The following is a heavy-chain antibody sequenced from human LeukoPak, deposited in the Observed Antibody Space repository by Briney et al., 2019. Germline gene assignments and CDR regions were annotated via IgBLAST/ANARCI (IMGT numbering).Heavy chain of an antibody. CDR3: ARARLRYFDWLEWFDP. V-gene: IGHV4-34*01. D-gene: IGHD3-9*01. J-gene: IGHJ5*02. Sequence: SETLSLTCAVYGGSFSGYYWSWIRQPPGKGLEWIGEINHSGSTNYNPSLKSRVTISVDTSKNQFSLKLSSVTAADTAVYYCARARLRYFDWLEWFDPWGQGTLVTASS. CDR1: GGSFSGYY. CDR2: INHSGST.